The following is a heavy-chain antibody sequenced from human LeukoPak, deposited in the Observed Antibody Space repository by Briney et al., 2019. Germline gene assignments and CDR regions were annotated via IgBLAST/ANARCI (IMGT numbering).Heavy chain of an antibody. J-gene: IGHJ4*02. CDR1: GYTFTSYY. CDR3: ARDRAGDYDL. D-gene: IGHD4-17*01. Sequence: ASVKVSCKASGYTFTSYYMHWVRQAPGQGLEWMGIINPSGGSTNYAQKFQGRVTMTRDTSISTAYMELSRLRSDDTAVYYCARDRAGDYDLWGQGTLVTVSS. CDR2: INPSGGST. V-gene: IGHV1-46*01.